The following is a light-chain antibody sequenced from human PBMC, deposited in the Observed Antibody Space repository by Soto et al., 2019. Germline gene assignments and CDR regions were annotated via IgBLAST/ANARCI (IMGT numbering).Light chain of an antibody. Sequence: QSVLTQPPSASGTPGQRVTISYSGSSSNIGSNTVNWYQQLPGTAPKLLIYSNNQQPSGAPDRFSGSKSGTSASLAISGLQSDDEADYYCAAWDDSLNGHYVFGTGTKLTVL. V-gene: IGLV1-44*01. CDR3: AAWDDSLNGHYV. CDR1: SSNIGSNT. CDR2: SNN. J-gene: IGLJ1*01.